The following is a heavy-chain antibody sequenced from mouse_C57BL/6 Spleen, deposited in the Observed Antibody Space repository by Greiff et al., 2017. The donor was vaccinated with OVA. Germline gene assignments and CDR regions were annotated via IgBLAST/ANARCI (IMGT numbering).Heavy chain of an antibody. D-gene: IGHD2-4*01. Sequence: VHVKQSGAELVRPGASVKLSCTASGFNIKDYYMHWVKQRPEQGLEWIGRIDPEDGDTEYAPKFQGKATMTADTSSNTAYLQLSSLTSEDTAVYYCTTIYYDYDSFAYWGQGTLVTVSA. J-gene: IGHJ3*01. CDR1: GFNIKDYY. CDR2: IDPEDGDT. CDR3: TTIYYDYDSFAY. V-gene: IGHV14-1*01.